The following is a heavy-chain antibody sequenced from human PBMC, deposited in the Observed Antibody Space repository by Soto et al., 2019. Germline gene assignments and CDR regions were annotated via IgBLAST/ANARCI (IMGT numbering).Heavy chain of an antibody. CDR3: AHCFGPWGNYFDNSGYYHFDY. Sequence: ASVKVSCKASGYTFTSYDINWVRQATGQGLEWMGWMNPNSGNTGYAQKFQGRLTITKDTSKNQVVLTMTNMDPVDTATYYCAHCFGPWGNYFDNSGYYHFDYWGQGALVTVSS. CDR1: GYTFTSYD. J-gene: IGHJ4*02. V-gene: IGHV1-8*01. D-gene: IGHD3-22*01. CDR2: MNPNSGNT.